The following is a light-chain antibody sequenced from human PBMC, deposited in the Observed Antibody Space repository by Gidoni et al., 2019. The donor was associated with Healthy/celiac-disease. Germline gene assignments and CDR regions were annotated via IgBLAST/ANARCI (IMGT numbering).Light chain of an antibody. J-gene: IGKJ4*01. CDR1: QSVSNY. CDR3: QQSYSSPLT. CDR2: AAS. V-gene: IGKV1-39*01. Sequence: QITQSPSSLSASIGDRVTITCRASQSVSNYLNWYQQKPGSAPKLLIYAASSLQSGVPSRFSGSGSGTDFTLTISSLQPEDFAIYYCQQSYSSPLTFGGGTKVDI.